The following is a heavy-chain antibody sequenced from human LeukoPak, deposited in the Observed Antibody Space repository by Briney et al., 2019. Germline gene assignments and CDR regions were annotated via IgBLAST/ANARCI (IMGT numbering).Heavy chain of an antibody. D-gene: IGHD3-10*01. CDR3: ARSGSDASPLNWLDP. J-gene: IGHJ5*02. CDR2: ISGSGDTT. CDR1: GFTFSRSA. Sequence: GGSLRLSCAASGFTFSRSAMSWVRQAPGKGPEWVSTISGSGDTTYYADSVRGRFTISRDNSKNTLSLQMNSLRADDTAVYYCARSGSDASPLNWLDPWGQGSLVTVSS. V-gene: IGHV3-23*01.